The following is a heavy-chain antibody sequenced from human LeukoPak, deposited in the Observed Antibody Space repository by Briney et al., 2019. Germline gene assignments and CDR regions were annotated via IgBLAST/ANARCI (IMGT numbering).Heavy chain of an antibody. Sequence: GGSLRLSCAASGFTFSRYWMSWVSQAPGKGLEWVANIKQDGSEKYYVDSVKGRFTISRDNAKNSLYLQMNSLRAEDTAVYYCARSYYYDSSGYLCPFDYWGQGTLVTVSS. CDR3: ARSYYYDSSGYLCPFDY. D-gene: IGHD3-22*01. CDR1: GFTFSRYW. J-gene: IGHJ4*02. CDR2: IKQDGSEK. V-gene: IGHV3-7*01.